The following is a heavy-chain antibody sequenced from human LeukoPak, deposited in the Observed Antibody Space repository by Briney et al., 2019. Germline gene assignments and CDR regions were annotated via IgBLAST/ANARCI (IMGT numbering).Heavy chain of an antibody. CDR3: ARDPYNNYDILTGYYH. J-gene: IGHJ5*02. V-gene: IGHV7-4-1*02. CDR1: GYTFTSYA. CDR2: INTNTGNP. D-gene: IGHD3-9*01. Sequence: ASVKVSCKASGYTFTSYAMNWVRQAPGRGLEWMGWINTNTGNPTYAQGFTGRFVFSLDTSVSTAYLQISSLKAEDTAVYYCARDPYNNYDILTGYYHWGQGTLVTVSS.